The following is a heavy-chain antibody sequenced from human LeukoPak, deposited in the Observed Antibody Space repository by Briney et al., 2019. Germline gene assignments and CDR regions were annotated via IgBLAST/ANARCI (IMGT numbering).Heavy chain of an antibody. Sequence: GGSLRLSCAASGFIFSNYGIHWVRQAPGRGLEFVSRISSNGGTTYYANSLKGRFTITRDNSKNTVYLQMASLRPEDMAVYYCARVPFSSAWYDYWGQGTLVTVSS. D-gene: IGHD6-19*01. CDR2: ISSNGGTT. CDR3: ARVPFSSAWYDY. V-gene: IGHV3-64*01. J-gene: IGHJ4*02. CDR1: GFIFSNYG.